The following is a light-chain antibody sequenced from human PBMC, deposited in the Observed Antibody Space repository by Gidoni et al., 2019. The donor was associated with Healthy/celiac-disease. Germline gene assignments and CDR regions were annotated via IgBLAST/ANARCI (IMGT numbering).Light chain of an antibody. V-gene: IGKV4-1*01. Sequence: DIVMTQSPDSLAVSLGERATINCKSSQSVLYSSNNQNYLAWYQQKPGQPPKLLIYWASTRESGVPDRFSGSGSGTDFTLTISSLQAEDVAVYYCQQYYSTPYXXXQGTKLEIK. CDR3: QQYYSTPYX. CDR2: WAS. J-gene: IGKJ2*01. CDR1: QSVLYSSNNQNY.